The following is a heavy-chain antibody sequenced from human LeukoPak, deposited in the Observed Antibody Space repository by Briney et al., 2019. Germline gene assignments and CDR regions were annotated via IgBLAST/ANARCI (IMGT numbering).Heavy chain of an antibody. V-gene: IGHV3-11*05. CDR2: XXXSSSYT. CDR1: GFTFSDYY. J-gene: IGHJ4*02. Sequence: GGSLRLSCAASGFTFSDYYMSWIRQAPGKGLEWVSYXXXSSSYTNYADSVKGRFTISRDNAKNSLYLQMNSLRAEDTAVYYCARDHSCSSTSCSPTGDYWGQGTLVTVSS. CDR3: ARDHSCSSTSCSPTGDY. D-gene: IGHD2-2*01.